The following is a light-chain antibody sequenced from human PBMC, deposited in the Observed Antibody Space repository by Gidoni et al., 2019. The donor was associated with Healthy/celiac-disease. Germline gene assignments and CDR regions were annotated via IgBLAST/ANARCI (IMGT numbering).Light chain of an antibody. Sequence: PATLFLSPGKKATLSCRSSQSVSSYLAWSQQKPGQAPRLLIYYASNRATGIPARFSGSGSGTDFTLSISSLEAEYFAVYYCQHRSNSLTWTFGQGTKVEIK. CDR1: QSVSSY. CDR3: QHRSNSLTWT. J-gene: IGKJ1*01. V-gene: IGKV3-11*01. CDR2: YAS.